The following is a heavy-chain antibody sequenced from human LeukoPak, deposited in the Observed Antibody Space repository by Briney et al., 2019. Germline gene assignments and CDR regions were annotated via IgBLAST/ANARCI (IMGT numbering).Heavy chain of an antibody. J-gene: IGHJ4*02. CDR2: ISGGGVTT. Sequence: GGSLRLSCVGSGFTSITYALTWARQAPGKGLEWVSGISGGGVTTYYADSVKGRFTISRDNSKNTLYLQMNSLRAEDTAVYYCAKDPGGSQLIDYWGQGTLVTVSS. D-gene: IGHD1-26*01. CDR1: GFTSITYA. CDR3: AKDPGGSQLIDY. V-gene: IGHV3-23*01.